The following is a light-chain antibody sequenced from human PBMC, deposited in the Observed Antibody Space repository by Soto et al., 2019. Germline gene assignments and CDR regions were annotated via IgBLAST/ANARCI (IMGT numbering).Light chain of an antibody. CDR2: KAS. J-gene: IGKJ1*01. Sequence: DLQMTQSPSTLSASVGDRVTITCRASQSISSWLAWYQQKPGKAPKLLIYKASSLESGVPSRFSGSGSGTEFTLTISSLQPDDFATYYCQQYNGTFGQGTKVEIK. CDR1: QSISSW. CDR3: QQYNGT. V-gene: IGKV1-5*03.